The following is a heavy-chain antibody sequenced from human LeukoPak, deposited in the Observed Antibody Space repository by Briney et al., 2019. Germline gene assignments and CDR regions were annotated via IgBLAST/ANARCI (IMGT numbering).Heavy chain of an antibody. D-gene: IGHD2-2*01. CDR2: ISSSSSYI. CDR1: GFTFSSYS. Sequence: GGSLRLSCAASGFTFSSYSMNWVRQAPGKGLEWVSSISSSSSYIYYADSVKGRFTISRDNAKNSLYLQMNSLRAEDTAVYYCASSGNGVVPAAMVAFDIWGQGTMATVSS. CDR3: ASSGNGVVPAAMVAFDI. J-gene: IGHJ3*02. V-gene: IGHV3-21*01.